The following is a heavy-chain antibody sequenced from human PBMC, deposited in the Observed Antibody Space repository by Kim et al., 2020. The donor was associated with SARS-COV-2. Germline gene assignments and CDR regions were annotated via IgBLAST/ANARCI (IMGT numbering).Heavy chain of an antibody. V-gene: IGHV3-9*01. D-gene: IGHD3-10*01. CDR2: ISWNSGSI. CDR3: AKAQLWFGELLNAFDI. CDR1: GFTFDDYA. J-gene: IGHJ3*02. Sequence: GGSLRLSCAASGFTFDDYAMHWVRQAPGKGLEWVSGISWNSGSIGYADSVKGRFTISRDNAKNSLYLQMNSLRAEDTALYYCAKAQLWFGELLNAFDIWGQGTMVTVSS.